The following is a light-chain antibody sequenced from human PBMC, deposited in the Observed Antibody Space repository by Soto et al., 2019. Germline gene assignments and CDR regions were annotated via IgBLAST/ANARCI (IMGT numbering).Light chain of an antibody. J-gene: IGLJ1*01. CDR2: SNN. CDR1: SSNIGSNT. CDR3: AAWDDSSYV. Sequence: QSVLTQPPSASGTPGQRVTISCSGSSSNIGSNTVNWYQQLPGTAPKLLIYSNNQRPSGVPDRFSGSKSGTSASLAISGLQSEDEADYYCAAWDDSSYVFGTGTEVTVL. V-gene: IGLV1-44*01.